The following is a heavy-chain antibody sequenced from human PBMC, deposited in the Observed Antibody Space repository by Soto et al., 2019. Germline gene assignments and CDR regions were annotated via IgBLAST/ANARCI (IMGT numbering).Heavy chain of an antibody. J-gene: IGHJ6*02. Sequence: SWKTSCKRSAYMVGIYPMEGVGQSHGQGLEWMGWISAYNGNTNYAQKLQGRVTMTTDTSTSTAYMELRSLRSDDTAVYYCARDRGTYYYGMDVWGQGTTVTVSS. CDR3: ARDRGTYYYGMDV. CDR1: AYMVGIYP. V-gene: IGHV1-18*01. CDR2: ISAYNGNT.